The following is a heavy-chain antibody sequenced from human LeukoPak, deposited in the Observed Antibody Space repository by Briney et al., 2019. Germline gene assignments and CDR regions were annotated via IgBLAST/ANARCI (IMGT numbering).Heavy chain of an antibody. J-gene: IGHJ4*02. CDR1: GYTFTGYY. CDR3: GTLLSNGPFDY. Sequence: GASVKVSCKASGYTFTGYYMRWVRQAPGQGLEWMGYIYPNSGATKYAQKFQGRVTMTRHTSISTAYMELSGLRSDDTAVYYCGTLLSNGPFDYWGQGSLVTVSS. CDR2: IYPNSGAT. V-gene: IGHV1-2*02.